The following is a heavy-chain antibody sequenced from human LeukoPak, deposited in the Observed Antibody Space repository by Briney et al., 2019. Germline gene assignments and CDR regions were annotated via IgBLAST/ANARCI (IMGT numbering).Heavy chain of an antibody. CDR1: GGTFSSYA. J-gene: IGHJ4*02. CDR2: IIPIFGTA. V-gene: IGHV1-69*13. CDR3: ARVGVFVEMATIGGFDY. D-gene: IGHD5-24*01. Sequence: SVKVSCKASGGTFSSYAISWVRQAPGQGLEWMGGIIPIFGTANYAQKFQGRVTITADESTSTAYMELSSLRSEDTAVYYCARVGVFVEMATIGGFDYWGQGTLATVSS.